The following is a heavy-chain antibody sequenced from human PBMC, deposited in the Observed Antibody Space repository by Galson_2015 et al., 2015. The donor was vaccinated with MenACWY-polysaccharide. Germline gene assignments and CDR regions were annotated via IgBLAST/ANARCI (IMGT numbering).Heavy chain of an antibody. CDR2: IYFSGDT. V-gene: IGHV4-59*05. CDR3: AAYYASGSSFAY. Sequence: LRLSCAASGFSFSSYTLNWVRQAPGKGLEWMGTIYFSGDTFYNPSLKSRITISLDTSRNQFSLKLTSVTAADTAVYFCAAYYASGSSFAYWGQGTLVPVSS. J-gene: IGHJ4*02. D-gene: IGHD3-10*01. CDR1: GFSFSSYT.